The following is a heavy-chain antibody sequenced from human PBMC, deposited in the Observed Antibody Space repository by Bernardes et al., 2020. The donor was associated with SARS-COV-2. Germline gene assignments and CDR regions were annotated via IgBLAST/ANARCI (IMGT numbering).Heavy chain of an antibody. V-gene: IGHV3-23*01. D-gene: IGHD6-19*01. CDR2: IYGSDGRT. Sequence: GGSLRISLAASGFPLSTLDTSRVRQAPGKGRECAPVIYGSDGRTDYPDSVIGRFTISRDNSNNILYLHMDSLRAEDTALYYCVKGAWLDDWGQGTLVTVSS. J-gene: IGHJ4*02. CDR3: VKGAWLDD. CDR1: GFPLSTLD.